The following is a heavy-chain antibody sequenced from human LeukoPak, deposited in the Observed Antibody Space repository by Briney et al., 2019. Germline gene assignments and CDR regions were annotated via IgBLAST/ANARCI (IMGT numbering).Heavy chain of an antibody. CDR1: GFTFSSYG. Sequence: GGSLRLSCAASGFTFSSYGVHWVRQAPGKGLEWVAFIRYDGSNKYYADSVKGRFTISRDNSKNTLYLQMNSLRAEDTAVYYCAKDFDYYDSSGYFDYWGQGTLVTVSS. J-gene: IGHJ4*02. CDR3: AKDFDYYDSSGYFDY. D-gene: IGHD3-22*01. V-gene: IGHV3-30*02. CDR2: IRYDGSNK.